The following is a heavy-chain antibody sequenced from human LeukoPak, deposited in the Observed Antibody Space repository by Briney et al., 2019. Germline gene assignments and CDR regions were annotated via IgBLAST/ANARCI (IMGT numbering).Heavy chain of an antibody. V-gene: IGHV3-7*01. J-gene: IGHJ4*02. CDR2: IKQDGSEK. Sequence: PGGSLRLSCAPSGFTFSSYAMSWVRQAPGKGLEWVANIKQDGSEKYYVDSVKGRFTISRDNAKNSLYLQMNSLRAEDTAVYYCARGVVEYYFDYWGQGTLVTVSS. D-gene: IGHD2-15*01. CDR3: ARGVVEYYFDY. CDR1: GFTFSSYA.